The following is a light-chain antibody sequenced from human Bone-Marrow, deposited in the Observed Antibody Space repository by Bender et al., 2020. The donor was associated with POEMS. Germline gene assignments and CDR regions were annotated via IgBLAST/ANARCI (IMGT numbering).Light chain of an antibody. CDR1: SSDVGSYNL. V-gene: IGLV2-23*02. J-gene: IGLJ3*02. CDR3: CSYADNSVWV. Sequence: QSALTQPASVSGSPGQSITISCTGTSSDVGSYNLVSWYQQYPGKAPKTMIYEVSKRPSGVSNRFSGSKSDNTASLTVSGLQAEDEADFYCCSYADNSVWVFGGGTKLTVL. CDR2: EVS.